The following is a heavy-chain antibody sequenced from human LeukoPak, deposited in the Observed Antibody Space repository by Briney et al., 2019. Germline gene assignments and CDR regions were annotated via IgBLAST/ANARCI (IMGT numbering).Heavy chain of an antibody. D-gene: IGHD2-2*01. Sequence: GGSLRLSCAASGFTFSSYWMHWVRQAPGKGPVWVSRIDIDGSRTTYADSVKGRFTISRDNAKNTIYLQMNSLRAEDTAVYYCARWAAMNNAFFDNWGQGTQVTVSS. CDR1: GFTFSSYW. CDR3: ARWAAMNNAFFDN. V-gene: IGHV3-74*01. CDR2: IDIDGSRT. J-gene: IGHJ4*02.